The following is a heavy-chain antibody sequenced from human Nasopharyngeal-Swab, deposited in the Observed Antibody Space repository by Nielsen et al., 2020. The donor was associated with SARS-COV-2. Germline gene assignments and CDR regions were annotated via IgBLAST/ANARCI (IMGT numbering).Heavy chain of an antibody. CDR1: GGSISSYY. D-gene: IGHD1-26*01. Sequence: SETLSLTCTVSGGSISSYYWSWIRQPPGKGLEWIGEIYHSGSTNYNPSLKSRVTISVDKSKNQFSLKLSSVTAADTAVYYCASRFKATYFDYWGQGTLVTVSS. V-gene: IGHV4-59*12. CDR3: ASRFKATYFDY. CDR2: IYHSGST. J-gene: IGHJ4*02.